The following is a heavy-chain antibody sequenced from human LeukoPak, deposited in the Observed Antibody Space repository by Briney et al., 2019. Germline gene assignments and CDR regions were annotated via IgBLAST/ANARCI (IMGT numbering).Heavy chain of an antibody. D-gene: IGHD6-19*01. CDR2: IRSKAYGGTT. V-gene: IGHV3-49*03. Sequence: GGSLRLSCTASGFTFGNYVMSCFRQAPGKGLGRVGFIRSKAYGGTTEYAASVKGRFTISRDDSKTIAYLQMNSLKTEDTAVFYCTRALSGWWDFDYWGQGTLVTVSS. J-gene: IGHJ4*02. CDR3: TRALSGWWDFDY. CDR1: GFTFGNYV.